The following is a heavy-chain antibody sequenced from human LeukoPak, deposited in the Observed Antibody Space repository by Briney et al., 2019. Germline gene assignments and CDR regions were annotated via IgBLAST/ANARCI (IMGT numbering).Heavy chain of an antibody. Sequence: PGGSLRLSCAASGFTFSSYGMHWVRQAPGKGLEWVANINPDGSEKFYVDSVKGRFTISRDNAKNSLYLQMNSLRAEDTAVYYCTTITMLLVHPDYWGQGTLVTVSS. CDR3: TTITMLLVHPDY. J-gene: IGHJ4*02. CDR1: GFTFSSYG. D-gene: IGHD3-22*01. V-gene: IGHV3-7*01. CDR2: INPDGSEK.